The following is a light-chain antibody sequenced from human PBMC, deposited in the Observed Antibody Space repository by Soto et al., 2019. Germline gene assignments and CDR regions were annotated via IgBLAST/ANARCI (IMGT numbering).Light chain of an antibody. CDR2: EVS. J-gene: IGLJ1*01. CDR3: SSYTSSSTRV. V-gene: IGLV2-14*01. CDR1: ISDVGGYNY. Sequence: QSVLTQPASVSGSPGQSITISCTGTISDVGGYNYVSWYQQHPGKAPKLMIYEVSNRPSGVSNRFSGSKSGNTASLTISGLQAEDEADYYCSSYTSSSTRVFGTGTKVTVL.